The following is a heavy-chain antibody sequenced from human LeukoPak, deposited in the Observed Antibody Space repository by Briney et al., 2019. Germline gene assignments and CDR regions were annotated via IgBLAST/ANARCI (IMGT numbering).Heavy chain of an antibody. V-gene: IGHV3-7*01. CDR1: GFTFSSYW. J-gene: IGHJ3*02. CDR2: IKQDGSVK. Sequence: PGGSLRLSCAASGFTFSSYWMTWVRQAPGKGLEWVANIKQDGSVKYYVDSVKGRFTISRDNAKNSLYLQMNSLRAEDTAVYYCARARTTGTWGDAFDIWGQGTMVTVSS. CDR3: ARARTTGTWGDAFDI. D-gene: IGHD1-1*01.